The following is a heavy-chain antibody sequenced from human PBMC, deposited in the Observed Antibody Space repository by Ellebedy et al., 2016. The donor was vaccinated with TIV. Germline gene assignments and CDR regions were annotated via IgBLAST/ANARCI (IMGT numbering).Heavy chain of an antibody. D-gene: IGHD1-26*01. CDR3: ARGEGGSYYGVVDY. CDR1: GFTFSSYE. V-gene: IGHV3-21*01. CDR2: ISSSSYI. Sequence: GESLKISCAASGFTFSSYEMNWVRQAPGKGLEWVLSISSSSYIYYADSVKGRFTISRDNAKNALYLQMNSLRAEDTAVYYCARGEGGSYYGVVDYWGQGTLVTVSS. J-gene: IGHJ4*02.